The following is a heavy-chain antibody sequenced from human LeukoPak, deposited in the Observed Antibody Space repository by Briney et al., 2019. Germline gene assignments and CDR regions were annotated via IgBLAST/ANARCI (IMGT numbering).Heavy chain of an antibody. CDR1: GGSISSGGYY. CDR3: ARVGQWLAYYFDY. Sequence: SETLSLTCTVSGGSISSGGYYWSWIRQHPGKGLQWIGYIYYSGSTDYNPSLKSRLSISVDTSRNQFSLKLSSVTAADTAVYYCARVGQWLAYYFDYWGQGTLVTVSS. V-gene: IGHV4-31*03. CDR2: IYYSGST. J-gene: IGHJ4*02. D-gene: IGHD6-19*01.